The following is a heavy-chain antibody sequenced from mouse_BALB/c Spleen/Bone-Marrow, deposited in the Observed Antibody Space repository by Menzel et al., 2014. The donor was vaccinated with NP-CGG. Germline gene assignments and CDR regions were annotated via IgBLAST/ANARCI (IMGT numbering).Heavy chain of an antibody. J-gene: IGHJ3*01. CDR1: GYTFTSYW. CDR2: INPSNGRT. D-gene: IGHD2-14*01. V-gene: IGHV1S81*02. Sequence: VQLQQSGAELVKPGASVKLSCKASGYTFTSYWMHWVKQRPGQGLEWIGGINPSNGRTNYNEKFKSKATLTVDKSSSTAYMQLSSLTSEDSAVYYCARGYFAYWGQGTLATVSA. CDR3: ARGYFAY.